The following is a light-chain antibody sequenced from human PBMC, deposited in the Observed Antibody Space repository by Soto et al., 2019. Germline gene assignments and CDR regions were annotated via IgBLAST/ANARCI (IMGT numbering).Light chain of an antibody. V-gene: IGKV1-39*01. Sequence: DIQMTQSTSTLSASVADRVTITCLSSQSISSYLHRYQQKPGKAPKLLIYAASSLKSGVTSRFSGSGSGTDFTLTISSLQAEDFATYYCQQSYSTPPWTFGQGTKVDIK. CDR3: QQSYSTPPWT. CDR2: AAS. CDR1: QSISSY. J-gene: IGKJ1*01.